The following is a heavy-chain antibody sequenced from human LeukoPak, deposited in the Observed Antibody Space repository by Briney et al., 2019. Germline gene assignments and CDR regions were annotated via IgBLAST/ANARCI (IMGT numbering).Heavy chain of an antibody. CDR3: AREQSGYARPLDY. CDR1: GGSISSSSYY. V-gene: IGHV4-39*07. CDR2: IYYSGST. D-gene: IGHD5-12*01. Sequence: SETLSLTCTVSGGSISSSSYYWGWIRQPPGKGLEWIGSIYYSGSTYYNPSLKSRVTISVDTSKNQFSLKLSSVTAADTAVYYCAREQSGYARPLDYWGQGTLVTVSS. J-gene: IGHJ4*02.